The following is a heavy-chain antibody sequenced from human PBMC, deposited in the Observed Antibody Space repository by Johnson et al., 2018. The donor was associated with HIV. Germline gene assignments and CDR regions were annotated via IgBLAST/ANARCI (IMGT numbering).Heavy chain of an antibody. CDR2: ISYDGSNK. CDR3: GRDMSSRWGMCDACDI. J-gene: IGHJ3*02. V-gene: IGHV3-30-3*01. D-gene: IGHD6-13*01. CDR1: GFTFSSYA. Sequence: VQLVESGGGLVKPGRSLRLSCAASGFTFSSYALHWVRQAPGKGLEWVAVISYDGSNKYYADSVKCRLTISRDNSKNTLYLQMSSLRAEDTAMYYCGRDMSSRWGMCDACDIWGQGTMVTVSS.